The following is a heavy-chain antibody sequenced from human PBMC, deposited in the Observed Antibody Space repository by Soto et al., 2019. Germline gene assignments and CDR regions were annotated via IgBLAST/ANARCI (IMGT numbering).Heavy chain of an antibody. CDR3: ARHVRRYYFDY. V-gene: IGHV4-39*01. J-gene: IGHJ4*02. CDR1: GGSISSSSYY. CDR2: IYYSGST. Sequence: SETLSLTCTVSGGSISSSSYYWGWIRQPPGKGLEWIGSIYYSGSTYYNPSLKSRVTISVDTSKNQFSLKLSSVTAADTAVYYCARHVRRYYFDYWGQGTLLNVSS.